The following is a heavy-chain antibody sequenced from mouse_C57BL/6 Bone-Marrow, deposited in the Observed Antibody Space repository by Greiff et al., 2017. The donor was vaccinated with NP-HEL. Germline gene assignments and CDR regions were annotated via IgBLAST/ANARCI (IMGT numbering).Heavy chain of an antibody. CDR3: ARGSYYGRFDY. V-gene: IGHV3-6*01. CDR1: GYSITSGYY. Sequence: ESGPGLVKPSQSLSLTCSVTGYSITSGYYWNWIRQFPGNKLEWMGYISYDGSNNYNPSLKNRISITRDTSKNQFFLKLNSVTTEDTATYYCARGSYYGRFDYWGQGTTLTVSA. J-gene: IGHJ2*01. D-gene: IGHD1-1*01. CDR2: ISYDGSN.